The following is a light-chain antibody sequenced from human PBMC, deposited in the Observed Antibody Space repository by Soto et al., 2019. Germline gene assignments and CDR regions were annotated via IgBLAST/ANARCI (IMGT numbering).Light chain of an antibody. CDR1: QSLNSNY. CDR3: HQYDSPPST. CDR2: GAS. Sequence: EIVLTQSPGTLSLSPGERAALSCRASQSLNSNYLAWYQQKPGQAPRLLIYGASNRATGIPDRFSGSGSGTDFTLTISRLEPEDFAVYYCHQYDSPPSTFGQGTKVDIK. V-gene: IGKV3-20*01. J-gene: IGKJ1*01.